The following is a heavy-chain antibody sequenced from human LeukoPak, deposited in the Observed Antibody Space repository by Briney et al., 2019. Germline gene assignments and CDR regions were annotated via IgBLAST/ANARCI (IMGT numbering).Heavy chain of an antibody. V-gene: IGHV1-18*01. CDR2: ISAYNGNT. J-gene: IGHJ4*02. CDR3: ARDPGYSSSWEIDY. CDR1: GYTFTSYG. Sequence: GASVKFSCKASGYTFTSYGISWVRQAPGQGLEWMGWISAYNGNTNYAQKPQGRVTMTTDTSTSTAYMELRSLRSDDTAVYYCARDPGYSSSWEIDYWGQGTLVSVSS. D-gene: IGHD6-13*01.